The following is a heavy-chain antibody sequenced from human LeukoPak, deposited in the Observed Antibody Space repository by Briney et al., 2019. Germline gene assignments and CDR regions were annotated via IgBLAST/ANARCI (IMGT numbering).Heavy chain of an antibody. V-gene: IGHV1-69*01. Sequence: ASVKVSCKSSGDTFYNYPISWVRQAPGQGLEWMGHIILLFGSTHYAQNFHGRLTISADESTRTAFMELSSLRSEDTAVYYCARSDYDFWSGYTRARNYFDYWGQGTLVTVSS. D-gene: IGHD3-3*01. CDR2: IILLFGST. J-gene: IGHJ4*02. CDR3: ARSDYDFWSGYTRARNYFDY. CDR1: GDTFYNYP.